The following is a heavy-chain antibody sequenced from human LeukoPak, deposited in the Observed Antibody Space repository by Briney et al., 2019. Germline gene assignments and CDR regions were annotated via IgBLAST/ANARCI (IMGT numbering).Heavy chain of an antibody. J-gene: IGHJ5*02. CDR3: ARADLAMT. V-gene: IGHV3-7*01. Sequence: GGSLRLSCAASGFTFSNCWMNWVRQAPGKGLEWVANIKQDGSEKYYVGSVKGRFTISRDNAKNSLYLQMNSLRAEDTAVYYCARADLAMTWGQGTLVTVSS. D-gene: IGHD2-2*01. CDR2: IKQDGSEK. CDR1: GFTFSNCW.